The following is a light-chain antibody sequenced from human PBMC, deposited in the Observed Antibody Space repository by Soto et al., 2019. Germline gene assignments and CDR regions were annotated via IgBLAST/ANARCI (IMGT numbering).Light chain of an antibody. J-gene: IGKJ5*01. V-gene: IGKV3-15*01. CDR1: QSVGDT. CDR2: GAS. CDR3: QQYNNWPT. Sequence: EIVLTQSPGTLSFSPGEKANPSCRASQSVGDTFLSWYQQKPGQAPRLLIYGASTRATGIPARFSGSGSGTEFTLTISSLQSEDFAVYYCQQYNNWPTFGQGTRLEIK.